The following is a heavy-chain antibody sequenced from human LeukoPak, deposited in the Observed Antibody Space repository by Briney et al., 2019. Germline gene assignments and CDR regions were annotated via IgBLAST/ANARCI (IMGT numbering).Heavy chain of an antibody. D-gene: IGHD6-19*01. Sequence: KPSQTLSLTCTVAGGSISSGSYDWSWIRQPAGKGLEWIGRIYTSGSTNYNPSLKSRVAISVGTSKNQFSLKLSSVTAADTAVYYCASGVAYSSGWHRSYWFDPWGQGTLVTVSS. V-gene: IGHV4-61*02. CDR2: IYTSGST. J-gene: IGHJ5*02. CDR3: ASGVAYSSGWHRSYWFDP. CDR1: GGSISSGSYD.